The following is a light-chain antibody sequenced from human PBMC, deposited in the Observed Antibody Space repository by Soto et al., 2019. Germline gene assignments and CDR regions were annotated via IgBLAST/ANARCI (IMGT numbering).Light chain of an antibody. CDR3: QQYNNWPPMA. J-gene: IGKJ1*01. Sequence: EIVMTQSPDTLSVSPGERATLSCRASQSVSSNLAWYQQKPGQAPRLLIYGASTRATGIPARFSGSGSGTDFTLTISSLQSEDFAVYYCQQYNNWPPMAFGQGTKVEIK. CDR2: GAS. V-gene: IGKV3-15*01. CDR1: QSVSSN.